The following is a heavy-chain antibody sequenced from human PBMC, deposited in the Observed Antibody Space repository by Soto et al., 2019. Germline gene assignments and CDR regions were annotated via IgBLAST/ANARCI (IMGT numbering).Heavy chain of an antibody. J-gene: IGHJ6*02. D-gene: IGHD1-1*01. CDR1: GFTFSSYG. Sequence: GGSLRLSCAASGFTFSSYGMHWVRQAPGKGLEWVAVISYDGSNKYYADSVKGRFTISRDNSKSTLYLQMNSLRAEDTAVYYCAKEGSAPLRLERRWGYGMDVWGQGTTVTVSS. CDR3: AKEGSAPLRLERRWGYGMDV. V-gene: IGHV3-30*18. CDR2: ISYDGSNK.